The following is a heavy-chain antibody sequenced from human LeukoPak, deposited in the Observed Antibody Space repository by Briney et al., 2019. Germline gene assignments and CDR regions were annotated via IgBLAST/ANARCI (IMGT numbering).Heavy chain of an antibody. V-gene: IGHV4-38-2*01. D-gene: IGHD3-10*01. J-gene: IGHJ1*01. CDR1: GYSISSGYY. CDR3: ASGRGATGVAGYFQH. CDR2: VYHSGST. Sequence: SETLSLTCSVSGYSISSGYYWGWIRQPPGKGLEWIGSVYHSGSTYSNPSLKSRFTMSVDTSKNQFSLKLSSVTAADTAVYYCASGRGATGVAGYFQHWGQGTLVTVSS.